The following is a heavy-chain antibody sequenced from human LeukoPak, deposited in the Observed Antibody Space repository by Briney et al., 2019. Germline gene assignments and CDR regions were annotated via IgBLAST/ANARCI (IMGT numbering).Heavy chain of an antibody. D-gene: IGHD2-2*01. Sequence: SETLSLTCTVSGGSISSYYWSWIRQPAGKGLEWIGCIYTSGSTNYNPSLKSRVTMSVDTPKNQFSLKLSSVTAADTAVYYCARVLVVVNYYYMDVWGKGTTVTVSS. V-gene: IGHV4-4*07. CDR1: GGSISSYY. CDR2: IYTSGST. J-gene: IGHJ6*03. CDR3: ARVLVVVNYYYMDV.